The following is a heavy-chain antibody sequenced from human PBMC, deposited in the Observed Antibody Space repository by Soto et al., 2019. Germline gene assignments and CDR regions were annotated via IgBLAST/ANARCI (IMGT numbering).Heavy chain of an antibody. CDR3: AKDARIFDYGCWSGGNDALDI. CDR1: GFTGGRYA. V-gene: IGHV3-23*01. D-gene: IGHD3-3*01. CDR2: RSGSGSST. Sequence: PGGSLSLSCAASGFTGGRYAMTWVRQAPGKRVERVSSRSGSGSSTYYADSVKGRFTISRDNSKDMVPVHMHRLRAEDTDVYYCAKDARIFDYGCWSGGNDALDIWGQGTLVTVSS. J-gene: IGHJ4*02.